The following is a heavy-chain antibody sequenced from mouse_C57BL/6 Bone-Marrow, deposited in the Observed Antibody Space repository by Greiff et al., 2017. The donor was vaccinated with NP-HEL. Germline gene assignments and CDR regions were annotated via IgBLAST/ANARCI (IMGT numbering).Heavy chain of an antibody. CDR1: GFTFSDYY. V-gene: IGHV5-12*01. CDR3: ARHQGIYGGFAY. D-gene: IGHD1-1*02. Sequence: EVQRVESGGGLVQPGGSLKLSCAASGFTFSDYYMYWVRQTPEKRLEWVAYISNGGGSTYYPDTVKGRFTISRDNAKNTLYLQMSRLKSEDTAMYYCARHQGIYGGFAYWGQGTLVTVSA. J-gene: IGHJ3*01. CDR2: ISNGGGST.